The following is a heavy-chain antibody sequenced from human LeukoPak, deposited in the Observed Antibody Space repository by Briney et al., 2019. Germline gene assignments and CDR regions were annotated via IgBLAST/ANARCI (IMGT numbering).Heavy chain of an antibody. Sequence: ASVKVSCKASGYTFTSNYIHWVRQAPGQGLEWMGMIYPRDGSTSCAQKLQGGVTMTTDTSTSTAYMELRSLRSDDTAVYYCARISPTASFDYWGQGTLVTVSS. D-gene: IGHD4-11*01. CDR2: IYPRDGST. CDR3: ARISPTASFDY. J-gene: IGHJ4*02. CDR1: GYTFTSNY. V-gene: IGHV1-46*01.